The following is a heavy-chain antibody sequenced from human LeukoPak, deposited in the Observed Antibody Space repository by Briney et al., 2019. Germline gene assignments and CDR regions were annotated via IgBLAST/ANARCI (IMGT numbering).Heavy chain of an antibody. CDR2: IYNSGST. V-gene: IGHV4-59*01. CDR3: ARPSRDGYKYTFDY. CDR1: GGSIGSYY. Sequence: SETLSLTCTVSGGSIGSYYWSWIRQPPGKGLEWIGYIYNSGSTNYSPSLKSRVSISVDTPKNQFSLRLSSVTAADTAVYYCARPSRDGYKYTFDYWGQGILVTVSS. D-gene: IGHD5-24*01. J-gene: IGHJ4*02.